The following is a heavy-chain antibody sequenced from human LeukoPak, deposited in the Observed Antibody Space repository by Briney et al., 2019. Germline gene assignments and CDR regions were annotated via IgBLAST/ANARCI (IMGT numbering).Heavy chain of an antibody. CDR1: GDFITNRY. V-gene: IGHV4-4*07. D-gene: IGHD1-1*01. CDR3: VRNWDY. CDR2: ISTRGNT. J-gene: IGHJ4*02. Sequence: PSETLSLTCSVSGDFITNRYWSWVRQSAGKGLEWIGRISTRGNTNYNPSLKSRVTMSVDMSNKHFSLKLTSVTAADTAVYYCVRNWDYWGQGTLVTVSS.